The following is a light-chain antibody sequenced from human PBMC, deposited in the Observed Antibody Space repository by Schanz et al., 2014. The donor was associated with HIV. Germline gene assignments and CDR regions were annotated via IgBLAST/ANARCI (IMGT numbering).Light chain of an antibody. CDR1: SSDVGGYNY. V-gene: IGLV2-14*03. J-gene: IGLJ2*01. Sequence: QSALTQPASVSGTPGQSITISCTGSSSDVGGYNYVSWYQQHPDKAPKLMIYDVSERPSGVSDRFSGSKSGSTASLTISGLQAEDEADYYCYSYVGTTAVVFGGGTKLTVL. CDR3: YSYVGTTAVV. CDR2: DVS.